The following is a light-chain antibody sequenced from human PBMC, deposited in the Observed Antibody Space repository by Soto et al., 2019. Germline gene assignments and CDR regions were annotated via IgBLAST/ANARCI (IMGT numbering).Light chain of an antibody. J-gene: IGKJ1*01. Sequence: EIVLTQSPGTLSLSPGERATLSCRASQSVNSNSLAWYQQKPGQGPRVLMYGASSRATGIPDKFSGSGSGRDFGLIISRQEPGDCEEYYCQQYDSPPRTFGQATKGEIK. CDR3: QQYDSPPRT. V-gene: IGKV3-20*01. CDR2: GAS. CDR1: QSVNSNS.